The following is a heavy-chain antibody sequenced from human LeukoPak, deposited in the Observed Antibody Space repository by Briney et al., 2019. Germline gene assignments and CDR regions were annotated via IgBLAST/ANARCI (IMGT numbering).Heavy chain of an antibody. V-gene: IGHV3-64D*06. Sequence: GGSLRLSCSASGFTFGSYAMHWVRQVPGKGLEYVSAISSNGGSTYYADSVKGRFTISRDNSKNTLYLQMSSLRAGDTAVYYCVKENYATLDYYYGMDVWGKGTTVTVSS. J-gene: IGHJ6*04. D-gene: IGHD1-7*01. CDR1: GFTFGSYA. CDR3: VKENYATLDYYYGMDV. CDR2: ISSNGGST.